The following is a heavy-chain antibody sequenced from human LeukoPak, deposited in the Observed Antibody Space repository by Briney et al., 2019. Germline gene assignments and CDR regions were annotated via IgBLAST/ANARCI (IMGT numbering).Heavy chain of an antibody. CDR2: IYTSGST. CDR3: ARGGKNYDFWSGYYFDDAFDI. D-gene: IGHD3-3*01. V-gene: IGHV4-4*07. J-gene: IGHJ3*02. CDR1: GGSISSYY. Sequence: SETLSLTCTVSGGSISSYYWSWIRQPAGKGLEWIGRIYTSGSTNYNPSLKSRVTMPVDTSKNQFSLKLSSVTAADTAVYYCARGGKNYDFWSGYYFDDAFDIWGQGTMVTVSS.